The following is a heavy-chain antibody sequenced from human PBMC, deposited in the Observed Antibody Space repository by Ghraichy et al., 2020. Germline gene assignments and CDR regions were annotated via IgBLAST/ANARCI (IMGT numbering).Heavy chain of an antibody. J-gene: IGHJ4*02. CDR3: TRRVDSTGCDGDY. CDR1: GFTFSGSS. Sequence: GGSLRLSCVASGFTFSGSSIHWVRQASGKGLEWVGRIRSKANSYATAYAASVKGRFTISRDDSASTAYLQMSSLKTEDTAVYYCTRRVDSTGCDGDYWGQGSLVTVS. CDR2: IRSKANSYAT. V-gene: IGHV3-73*01. D-gene: IGHD6-19*01.